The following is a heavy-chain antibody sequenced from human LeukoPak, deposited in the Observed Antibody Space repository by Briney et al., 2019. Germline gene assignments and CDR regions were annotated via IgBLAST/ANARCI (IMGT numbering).Heavy chain of an antibody. D-gene: IGHD3-16*01. CDR3: ARKGETSNTDY. CDR2: MNPNSGNT. CDR1: GYILTSSD. J-gene: IGHJ4*02. Sequence: GASVNVSCKASGYILTSSDINWVRQATGQGLEWMGWMNPNSGNTGYAQKFQGRVTMTRTTSISTAYMELSRLRSEDTAVYYCARKGETSNTDYWGQGTLVTVSS. V-gene: IGHV1-8*01.